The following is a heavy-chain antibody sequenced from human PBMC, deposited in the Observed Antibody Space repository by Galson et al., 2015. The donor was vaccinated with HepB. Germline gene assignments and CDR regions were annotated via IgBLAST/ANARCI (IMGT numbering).Heavy chain of an antibody. Sequence: SPRLSCAASGFTFSNYAMPWVRQAPGKGVEWGAVIFYDGSYEYHADSVKGRFTISRNNSKNTLYLQMSSLRADDTAVYYCVRDGIVLMVYDKLQYWGQGTLVTVSS. CDR2: IFYDGSYE. V-gene: IGHV3-30*04. D-gene: IGHD2-8*01. CDR3: VRDGIVLMVYDKLQY. J-gene: IGHJ4*02. CDR1: GFTFSNYA.